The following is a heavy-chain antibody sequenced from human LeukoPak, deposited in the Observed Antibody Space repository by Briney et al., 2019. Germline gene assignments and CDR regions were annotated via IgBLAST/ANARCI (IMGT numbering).Heavy chain of an antibody. CDR2: IHYSGTT. CDR1: DDSINNNY. D-gene: IGHD3-3*01. Sequence: PSETLSLTCTVSDDSINNNYWSWIRQPPGKELECIGYIHYSGTTHYNPSLKSRVTMSVDTSKSQFSLKLSSVTAADTAVYYCARQRSLEWLPRFFDPWGQGILVTVSS. J-gene: IGHJ5*02. CDR3: ARQRSLEWLPRFFDP. V-gene: IGHV4-59*04.